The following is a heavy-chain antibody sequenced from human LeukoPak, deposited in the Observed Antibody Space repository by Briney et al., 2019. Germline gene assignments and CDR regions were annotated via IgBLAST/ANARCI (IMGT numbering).Heavy chain of an antibody. V-gene: IGHV3-48*02. CDR3: VRDWSYAFDL. J-gene: IGHJ3*01. CDR2: IMRTAADVT. Sequence: GGSLRLSCAASGFTFSSYTMNWVRQAPGKGLEWISYIMRTAADVTSYADSVEGRFTISRDDAKNSLYLQMNSLRDGDTAVYYCVRDWSYAFDLWGQGTMVTVSS. CDR1: GFTFSSYT.